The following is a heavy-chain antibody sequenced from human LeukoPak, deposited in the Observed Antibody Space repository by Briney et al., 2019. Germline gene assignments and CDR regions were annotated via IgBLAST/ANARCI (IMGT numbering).Heavy chain of an antibody. V-gene: IGHV1-69*05. CDR2: IIPIFGTA. Sequence: ASVKVSCKASGCTFSSYAISWVRQAPGQGLEWMGRIIPIFGTANYAQKFQGRVTITTDESTSTAYLELSSLRSEDTAVYYCATTHMGATRGFDYWGQGTLVTVSS. D-gene: IGHD1-26*01. J-gene: IGHJ4*02. CDR3: ATTHMGATRGFDY. CDR1: GCTFSSYA.